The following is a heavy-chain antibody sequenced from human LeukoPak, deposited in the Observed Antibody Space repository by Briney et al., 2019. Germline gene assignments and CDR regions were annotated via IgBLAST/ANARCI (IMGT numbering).Heavy chain of an antibody. D-gene: IGHD3-9*01. CDR2: ISSDGSST. CDR3: VRVAYDVLTGYENYYDY. V-gene: IGHV3-74*01. Sequence: GGSLRLSCAASGFTFSSYWMHWVRQAPGKGLVWVSRISSDGSSTTYADSVKGRFTISRDNAKNTLYLQMNSLSAEDTAVYYCVRVAYDVLTGYENYYDYWGQGTLVTVSS. CDR1: GFTFSSYW. J-gene: IGHJ4*02.